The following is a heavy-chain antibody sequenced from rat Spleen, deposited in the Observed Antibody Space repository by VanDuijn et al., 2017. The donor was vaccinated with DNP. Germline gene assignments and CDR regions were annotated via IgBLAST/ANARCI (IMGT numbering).Heavy chain of an antibody. V-gene: IGHV5-31*01. CDR2: ISSTGDNT. D-gene: IGHD1-9*01. Sequence: EVQLVESGGGPVQPGRSLKLSCVASGFIFSNYWMTWNRQAPGKGLEWVASISSTGDNTYYSDSVKGRFSISRDNAKSTLYLQVNSLRSEDTATYYCARLGHTMGITTYFDYWGQGVMVTVSS. CDR1: GFIFSNYW. CDR3: ARLGHTMGITTYFDY. J-gene: IGHJ2*01.